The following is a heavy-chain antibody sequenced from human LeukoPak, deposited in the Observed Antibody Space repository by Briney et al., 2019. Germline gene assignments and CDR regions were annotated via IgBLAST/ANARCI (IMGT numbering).Heavy chain of an antibody. D-gene: IGHD3-16*01. V-gene: IGHV1-2*02. CDR3: ARAKGGGHYTFDI. CDR2: NNSNSGGT. J-gene: IGHJ3*02. Sequence: ASVKVSCKASGYTFTGYYMYWVRQAPGQGLEWMGWNNSNSGGTNYAQNFQGRVTMTRDTSISTAYMELTRLRSDDTAVYYCARAKGGGHYTFDIWGQGTMVTVSS. CDR1: GYTFTGYY.